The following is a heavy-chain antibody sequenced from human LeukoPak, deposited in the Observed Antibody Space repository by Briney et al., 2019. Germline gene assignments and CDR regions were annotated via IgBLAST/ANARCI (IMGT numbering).Heavy chain of an antibody. Sequence: SETLSLTFTVSGGSISSYYWSWIRQPPGKGLEWIGYIYYSGSTNYNPSLKSRVTISVDTSKNQFSLKLSSVTAADTAVYYCARCTRQVVGAPPYNWFDPWGQGTLVTVSS. CDR3: ARCTRQVVGAPPYNWFDP. CDR2: IYYSGST. D-gene: IGHD1-26*01. J-gene: IGHJ5*02. V-gene: IGHV4-59*01. CDR1: GGSISSYY.